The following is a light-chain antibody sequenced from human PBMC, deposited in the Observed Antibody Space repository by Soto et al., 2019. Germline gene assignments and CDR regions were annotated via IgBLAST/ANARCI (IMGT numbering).Light chain of an antibody. CDR1: QSVSSSY. V-gene: IGKV3-20*01. Sequence: EIVLTQSPGTLSLSPGERATLSCRASQSVSSSYLAWYQQKPGQAPRLLIYGASSRATGIPDRFSGSGSGTYFTLTISSLEPEDFAVYYCQHYGSSPGYTFGQGTKLEIK. J-gene: IGKJ2*01. CDR2: GAS. CDR3: QHYGSSPGYT.